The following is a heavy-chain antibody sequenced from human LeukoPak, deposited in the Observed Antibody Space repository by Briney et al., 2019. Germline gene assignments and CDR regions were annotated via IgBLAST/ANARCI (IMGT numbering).Heavy chain of an antibody. D-gene: IGHD5-24*01. Sequence: GGSLRLSCAASGLTFSSYNMNWVRQAPGKGLEWVSAISGSGGSTYYADSVKGRFTISRDNSKNTLYLQMNSLRAEDTAVYYCAKRLATVGRYFDYWGQGTLVTVSS. V-gene: IGHV3-23*01. CDR3: AKRLATVGRYFDY. CDR2: ISGSGGST. J-gene: IGHJ4*02. CDR1: GLTFSSYN.